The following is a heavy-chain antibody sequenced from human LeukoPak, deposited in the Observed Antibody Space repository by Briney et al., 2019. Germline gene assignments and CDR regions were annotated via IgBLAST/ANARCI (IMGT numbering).Heavy chain of an antibody. V-gene: IGHV3-33*08. Sequence: GGSLRLSCAASGFTFSSYGMHWVRQAPGKGLEWVAVIWYGGSNKYYADSVKGRFTISRDNSKNTLYLQMNSLRAEDTAVYYCARDRGIVGTTGYYYMDVWGKGTTVTVSS. CDR2: IWYGGSNK. CDR3: ARDRGIVGTTGYYYMDV. D-gene: IGHD1-26*01. J-gene: IGHJ6*03. CDR1: GFTFSSYG.